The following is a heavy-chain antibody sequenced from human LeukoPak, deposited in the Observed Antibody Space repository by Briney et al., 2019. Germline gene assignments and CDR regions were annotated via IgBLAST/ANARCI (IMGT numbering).Heavy chain of an antibody. Sequence: SETLSLTCAVYGGSFSGYYWSWIRQPPGKGLEWIGEINHSGSTNYNPSLKSRVTISVGTSKNQFSLKLSSVTAADTAVYYCARGAHYCSSTSCSLNWFDPWGQGTLVTVSS. J-gene: IGHJ5*02. CDR2: INHSGST. V-gene: IGHV4-34*01. D-gene: IGHD2-2*01. CDR1: GGSFSGYY. CDR3: ARGAHYCSSTSCSLNWFDP.